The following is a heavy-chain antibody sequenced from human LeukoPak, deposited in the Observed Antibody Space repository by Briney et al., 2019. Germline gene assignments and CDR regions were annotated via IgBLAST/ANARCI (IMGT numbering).Heavy chain of an antibody. V-gene: IGHV1-2*04. CDR1: GYTFTGYY. CDR3: VTGIYSGWYYFDY. D-gene: IGHD5-12*01. CDR2: INPNCGGT. J-gene: IGHJ4*02. Sequence: ASVKVSCKASGYTFTGYYMHWVRQAPGQGLEWMGWINPNCGGTNYAQKFQGWVTMTRDTSISTAYMELSRLRSDDTAVYYCVTGIYSGWYYFDYWGQGTLVTVSS.